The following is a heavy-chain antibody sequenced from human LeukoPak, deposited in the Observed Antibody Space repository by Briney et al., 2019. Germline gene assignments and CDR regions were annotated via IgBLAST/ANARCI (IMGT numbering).Heavy chain of an antibody. CDR3: ARGGIDYYYGSGFDP. J-gene: IGHJ5*02. CDR1: GGSISSGDYY. Sequence: PSETLSLTCTVSGGSISSGDYYWSWIRQPPGKGLEWIGYIYYSGSTYYNPSLKSRVTISVDTSKNQFSLKLSSVTAADTAVYYCARGGIDYYYGSGFDPWGQGTLVTVSS. V-gene: IGHV4-30-4*01. CDR2: IYYSGST. D-gene: IGHD3-10*01.